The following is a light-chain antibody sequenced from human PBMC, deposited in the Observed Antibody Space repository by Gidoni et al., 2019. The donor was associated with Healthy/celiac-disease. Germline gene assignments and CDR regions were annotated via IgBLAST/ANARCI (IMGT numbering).Light chain of an antibody. CDR3: QQYNNWPQT. Sequence: EIVMTQSPATLSVSPGERANLSCRASQGVSSNLAWYQQKPGQAPRLLIYGASTRATGIPARFSGSGSGTEFTLTISSLQSEDFAVYYCQQYNNWPQTFGQGTKVEIK. V-gene: IGKV3-15*01. CDR2: GAS. CDR1: QGVSSN. J-gene: IGKJ1*01.